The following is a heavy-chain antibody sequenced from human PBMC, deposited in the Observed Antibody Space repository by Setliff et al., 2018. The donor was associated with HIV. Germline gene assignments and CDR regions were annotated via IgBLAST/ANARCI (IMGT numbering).Heavy chain of an antibody. CDR1: GHTFTNYD. CDR2: MNPNSGVS. D-gene: IGHD3-10*01. J-gene: IGHJ6*02. V-gene: IGHV1-8*01. CDR3: ARGKGVGGVIITGGLDA. Sequence: VASVKVSCKPPGHTFTNYDIHWMRRAPGQGLEWMGWMNPNSGVSGYALKFHDRVTMTRDTSITTLYMELSSLTSEDTAVYYCARGKGVGGVIITGGLDAWGQGATVTVSS.